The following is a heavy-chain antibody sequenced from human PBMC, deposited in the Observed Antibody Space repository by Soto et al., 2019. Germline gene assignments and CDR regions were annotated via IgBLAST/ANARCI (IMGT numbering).Heavy chain of an antibody. CDR1: GFTFSSHE. D-gene: IGHD4-17*01. J-gene: IGHJ6*02. Sequence: EVQLVESGGGLVQPGGSLTLSSVASGFTFSSHEMKWVRQAPGKGLEWVSYISVVGSTTYYADSVKGRFTISRDNAKNSLYLQMKSLRAEDAAVYYCARARDYDYHYSGMDVWGQGSTITVSS. CDR2: ISVVGSTT. CDR3: ARARDYDYHYSGMDV. V-gene: IGHV3-48*03.